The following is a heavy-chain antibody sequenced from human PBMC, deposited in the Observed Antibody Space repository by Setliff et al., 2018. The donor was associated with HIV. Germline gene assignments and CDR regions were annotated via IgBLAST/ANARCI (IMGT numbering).Heavy chain of an antibody. J-gene: IGHJ4*02. Sequence: ASVKVSCKASGYTFTSYAMHWVRQAPGQRLEWMGWINAGNGNTKYSREFQGRVTITRDTSASTAYMELSSLRSEDMAVYYCARGSEAYYDFWSGYYPFDYWGQGTLVTVSS. CDR3: ARGSEAYYDFWSGYYPFDY. CDR1: GYTFTSYA. CDR2: INAGNGNT. V-gene: IGHV1-3*03. D-gene: IGHD3-3*01.